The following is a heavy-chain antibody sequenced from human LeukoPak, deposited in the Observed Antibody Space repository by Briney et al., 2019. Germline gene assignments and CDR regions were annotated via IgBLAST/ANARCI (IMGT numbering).Heavy chain of an antibody. J-gene: IGHJ4*02. CDR2: ISAYNRNT. CDR3: AVAPTYYDFWSGSLYYLDC. CDR1: GYTFTTYV. Sequence: ASVKISCKASGYTFTTYVISCVRQTPGHRLEWMGWISAYNRNTNYAQKLQSRVTMTTDTTTSTAYMELRRLRSDDTAVYYCAVAPTYYDFWSGSLYYLDCWGQATLVTVSS. V-gene: IGHV1-18*01. D-gene: IGHD3-3*01.